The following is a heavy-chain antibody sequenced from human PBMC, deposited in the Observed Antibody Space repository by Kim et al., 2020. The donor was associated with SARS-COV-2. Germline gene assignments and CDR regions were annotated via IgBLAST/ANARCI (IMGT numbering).Heavy chain of an antibody. CDR2: IYYSGST. Sequence: SETLSLTCTVSGGSVSSGSYYWSWIRQPPGKGLEWIGYIYYSGSTNYNPSLKSRVTISVDTSKNQFSLKLSSVTAADTAVYYCARDRVGAIYYYYGMDV. V-gene: IGHV4-61*01. J-gene: IGHJ6*01. D-gene: IGHD1-26*01. CDR1: GGSVSSGSYY. CDR3: ARDRVGAIYYYYGMDV.